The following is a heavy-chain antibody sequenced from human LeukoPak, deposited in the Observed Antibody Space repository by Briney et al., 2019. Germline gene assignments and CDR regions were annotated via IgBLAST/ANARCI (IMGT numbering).Heavy chain of an antibody. D-gene: IGHD2-8*02. CDR2: ISSSGSDI. Sequence: GGSLRLSCVASGFTFRSYYMGWIRQAPGKGLDWISYISSSGSDIFYEDSVKGRFSLSRDNTRNSLYLQMNSLRAEDTAVYYCARLGYCTGGRCFDTFGVWGQGTMVIVSS. V-gene: IGHV3-11*01. CDR3: ARLGYCTGGRCFDTFGV. J-gene: IGHJ3*01. CDR1: GFTFRSYY.